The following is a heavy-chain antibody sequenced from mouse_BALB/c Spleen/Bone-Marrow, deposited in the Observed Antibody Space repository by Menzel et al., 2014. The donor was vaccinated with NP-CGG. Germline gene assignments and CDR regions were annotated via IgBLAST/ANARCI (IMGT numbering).Heavy chain of an antibody. CDR1: GYTFTSYW. J-gene: IGHJ2*01. Sequence: QVQLQQPGAELVRPGASVKLFCETSGYTFTSYWINWVKQRPGQGLEWIGNIYPSDNYTNYNQKFKDKATLTVDISSTTAYMQLSSPTSEDSAVYYCTRTYEYFDYWGQGTTLTVSS. D-gene: IGHD2-3*01. CDR3: TRTYEYFDY. CDR2: IYPSDNYT. V-gene: IGHV1-69*02.